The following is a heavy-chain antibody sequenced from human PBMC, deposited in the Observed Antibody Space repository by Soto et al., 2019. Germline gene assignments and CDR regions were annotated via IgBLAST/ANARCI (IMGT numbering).Heavy chain of an antibody. CDR1: GGSFSGYY. J-gene: IGHJ6*02. CDR2: INHSGST. V-gene: IGHV4-34*01. CDR3: ARGPIRFLEWLLPYYYYYGMDV. D-gene: IGHD3-3*01. Sequence: SETLSLTCAVYGGSFSGYYWSWIRQPPGKGLEWIGEINHSGSTNYNPSLKSRVTISVDTSKNQFSLKLSSVTAADTAVYYCARGPIRFLEWLLPYYYYYGMDVWGQGTTVTV.